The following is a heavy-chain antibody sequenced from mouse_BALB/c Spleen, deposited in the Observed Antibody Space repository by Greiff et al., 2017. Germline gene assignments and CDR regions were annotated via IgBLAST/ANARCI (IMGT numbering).Heavy chain of an antibody. J-gene: IGHJ2*01. Sequence: EVLLVESGGGLVQPGGSRKLSCAASGFTFSSFGMPWVRQAPEKGLEWVAYISSGSSTIYYADTVTGRFTISRDNPKNTLFLQMTSLRSEDTAMYYCARHGLTGTWDYWGKGTTLTVYS. CDR2: ISSGSSTI. V-gene: IGHV5-17*02. CDR1: GFTFSSFG. CDR3: ARHGLTGTWDY. D-gene: IGHD4-1*01.